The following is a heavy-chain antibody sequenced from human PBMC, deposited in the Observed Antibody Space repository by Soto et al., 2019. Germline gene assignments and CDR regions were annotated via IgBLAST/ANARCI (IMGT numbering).Heavy chain of an antibody. Sequence: GGSLRLSCAASGFTFSSYAMSWVRQAPGKGLEWVSAISGSGGSTYYADSVKGRFTISRDNSKNTLYLQMNSLRAEDTAVYYCAKDGYYYDYIWGSYRPDAFDIWAQGTMVPVSS. J-gene: IGHJ3*02. CDR1: GFTFSSYA. CDR3: AKDGYYYDYIWGSYRPDAFDI. CDR2: ISGSGGST. D-gene: IGHD3-16*02. V-gene: IGHV3-23*01.